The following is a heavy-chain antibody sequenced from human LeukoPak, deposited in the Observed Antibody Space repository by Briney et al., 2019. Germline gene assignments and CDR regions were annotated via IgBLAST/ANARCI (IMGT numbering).Heavy chain of an antibody. CDR2: ISWNSGSI. Sequence: PGRSLRLSCAASGFTFDDYAMHWVRQAPGKGLEWVSGISWNSGSIGYADSVKGRFTISRDNAKNSLYLQMNSLRAEDTALYYCAKDRQPAAMRYFQHWGQGTLVTVSS. D-gene: IGHD2-2*01. CDR3: AKDRQPAAMRYFQH. V-gene: IGHV3-9*01. J-gene: IGHJ1*01. CDR1: GFTFDDYA.